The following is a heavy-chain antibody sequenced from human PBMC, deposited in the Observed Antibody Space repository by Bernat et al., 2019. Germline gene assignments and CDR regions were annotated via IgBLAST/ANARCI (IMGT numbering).Heavy chain of an antibody. D-gene: IGHD2-8*01. V-gene: IGHV3-15*01. Sequence: EVQLVESGGGLVKPGGSLRLSCAASGFRFSNAWMSWVRQAPGKGLEWVGRIKRKNDGGTTDYAAPVKGRFTISGDDAKTTLYLQMNSLKTEDTAVYYCTTGYCSNGVCYTYFDHWGQGTLVTVSS. J-gene: IGHJ4*02. CDR2: IKRKNDGGTT. CDR3: TTGYCSNGVCYTYFDH. CDR1: GFRFSNAW.